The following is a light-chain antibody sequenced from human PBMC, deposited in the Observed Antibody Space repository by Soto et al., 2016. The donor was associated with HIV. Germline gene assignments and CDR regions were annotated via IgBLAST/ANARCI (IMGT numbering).Light chain of an antibody. CDR2: VND. J-gene: IGLJ1*01. V-gene: IGLV3-19*01. CDR1: SLRRFH. CDR3: NSRDSSGNHYV. Sequence: SSELTQDPAVSVALGQTVRITCQGDSLRRFHASWYQQRAGQAPALVIFVNDYRPSGIPDRFSGSSSGNTASLTITGAQAEDEAVYYCNSRDSSGNHYVFGTGTRVTVL.